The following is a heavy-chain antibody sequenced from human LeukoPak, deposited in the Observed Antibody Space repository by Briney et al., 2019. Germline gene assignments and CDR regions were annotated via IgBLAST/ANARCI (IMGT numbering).Heavy chain of an antibody. CDR2: IWYDGVNK. CDR1: GFTFGSYG. V-gene: IGHV3-33*01. D-gene: IGHD6-19*01. Sequence: PGGSLRLSCAASGFTFGSYGKHCVRQAPGKGLECVALIWYDGVNKYYADSVKGRFTISRDNSKNTLYLQMNSLRAEDPALYVCARDFGSGTSHPHFDYWGQGTLVTVSS. J-gene: IGHJ4*02. CDR3: ARDFGSGTSHPHFDY.